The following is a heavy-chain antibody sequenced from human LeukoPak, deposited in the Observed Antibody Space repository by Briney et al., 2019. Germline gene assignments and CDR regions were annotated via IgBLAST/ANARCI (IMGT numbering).Heavy chain of an antibody. CDR2: IWYDGSNK. V-gene: IGHV3-33*01. CDR1: GFTFSSYG. Sequence: PGGSLRLSCAASGFTFSSYGMHWVRQAPGKGLEWMAVIWYDGSNKYYADSVKGRFTISRDNSKNTLYLQMNSLRAEDTAVYYCARAQAAAGIYYFDYWGQGTLVTVSS. D-gene: IGHD6-13*01. CDR3: ARAQAAAGIYYFDY. J-gene: IGHJ4*02.